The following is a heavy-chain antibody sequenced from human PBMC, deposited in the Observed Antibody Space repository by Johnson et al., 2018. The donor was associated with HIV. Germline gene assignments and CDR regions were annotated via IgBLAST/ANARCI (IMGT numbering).Heavy chain of an antibody. J-gene: IGHJ3*02. CDR3: TTDPYGGRRDAFEI. V-gene: IGHV3-30*19. Sequence: QVQLVESGGGVVQPGRSLRLSCAASGFTFSSHGMHWVRQAPGKGLEWVAVISYDGSNKFYADSVKGRFTISRDNSKNTLYLQMNSLRAEDTAVYYCTTDPYGGRRDAFEIWGQGTMVTVSS. D-gene: IGHD1-26*01. CDR1: GFTFSSHG. CDR2: ISYDGSNK.